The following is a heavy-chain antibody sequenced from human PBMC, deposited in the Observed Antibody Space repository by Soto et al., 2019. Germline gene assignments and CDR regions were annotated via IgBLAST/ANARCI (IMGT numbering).Heavy chain of an antibody. V-gene: IGHV3-33*01. Sequence: PGGSLRLSCAASGFTFSSYGMHWVRQAPGKGLEWVAVIWYDGSNKYYADSVKGRFTISRDNSKNTLYLQMNSLRAEDTAVYYCARDGGSYYDFWSGYYGPDYWGQGTLVTVSS. D-gene: IGHD3-3*01. CDR3: ARDGGSYYDFWSGYYGPDY. CDR1: GFTFSSYG. J-gene: IGHJ4*02. CDR2: IWYDGSNK.